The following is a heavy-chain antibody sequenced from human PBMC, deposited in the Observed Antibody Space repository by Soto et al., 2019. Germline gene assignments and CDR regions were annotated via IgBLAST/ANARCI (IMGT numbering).Heavy chain of an antibody. J-gene: IGHJ4*02. CDR2: IIPIFGTA. D-gene: IGHD3-10*01. CDR3: ARDIDRYGSGSSFDY. Sequence: SVKVSCKASGGTFSGYAISWVRQAPGQGLEWMGGIIPIFGTANYAQKFQGRVTITADESTSTAYMELSSLRSEDTAVYYCARDIDRYGSGSSFDYWGQGTLVTVSS. CDR1: GGTFSGYA. V-gene: IGHV1-69*13.